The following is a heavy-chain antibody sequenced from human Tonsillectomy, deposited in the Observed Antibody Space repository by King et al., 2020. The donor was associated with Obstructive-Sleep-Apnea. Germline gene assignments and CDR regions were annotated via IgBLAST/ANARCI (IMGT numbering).Heavy chain of an antibody. Sequence: LQLQESGPGLVKPSETLSLTCTVSGGSISSSNYYWGWIRQPPGKGLEWIGSIYYSGSTHYNPSLKSRVTISLDTSKNQFSLKLSSVTAADTAVYYCGREGRWLQFRGDDYWGQGTLVTVSS. CDR1: GGSISSSNYY. CDR3: GREGRWLQFRGDDY. CDR2: IYYSGST. V-gene: IGHV4-39*07. D-gene: IGHD5-24*01. J-gene: IGHJ4*02.